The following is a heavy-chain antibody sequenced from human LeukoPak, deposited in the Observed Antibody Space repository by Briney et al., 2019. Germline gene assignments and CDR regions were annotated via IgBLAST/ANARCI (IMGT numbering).Heavy chain of an antibody. D-gene: IGHD3-16*01. V-gene: IGHV4-39*01. CDR1: GGSIGRSSYY. J-gene: IGHJ4*02. Sequence: PSETLSLTCSVSGGSIGRSSYYWGGTRQPPGKGLEWIGSICYSGGTYYNPPLKSRVTISVDTSRNKFSLKLGSVTAADTAVYYCARHGSTATGAFTYWGQGTLVTVSS. CDR2: ICYSGGT. CDR3: ARHGSTATGAFTY.